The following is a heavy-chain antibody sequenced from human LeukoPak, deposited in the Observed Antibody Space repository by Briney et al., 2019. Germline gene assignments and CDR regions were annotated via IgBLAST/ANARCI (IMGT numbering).Heavy chain of an antibody. J-gene: IGHJ4*02. CDR2: ISTSGGSS. Sequence: GGSLRLSCAASGFTFSSYAMSWVRQAPGKGLEWVSAISTSGGSSYYADSVKGRFTISRDNSKNTLYLQMNSLRAEDTAVYYCAKDLGAGSGPYPFDSWGQGTLVTVSS. V-gene: IGHV3-23*01. CDR3: AKDLGAGSGPYPFDS. D-gene: IGHD1-26*01. CDR1: GFTFSSYA.